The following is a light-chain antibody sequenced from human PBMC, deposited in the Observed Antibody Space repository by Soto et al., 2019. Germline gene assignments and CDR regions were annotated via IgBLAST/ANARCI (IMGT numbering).Light chain of an antibody. CDR3: QQYGPSPRT. J-gene: IGKJ2*01. CDR1: QSVSTY. Sequence: EVVLTQSPGTLSLSPGERATLSCRASQSVSTYLAWYQQKPGQAPRLLIQSASSRATGIVDRFSGSGSGTDFTLSISRVEVADSAVYFCQQYGPSPRTFGQGTNLETK. CDR2: SAS. V-gene: IGKV3-20*01.